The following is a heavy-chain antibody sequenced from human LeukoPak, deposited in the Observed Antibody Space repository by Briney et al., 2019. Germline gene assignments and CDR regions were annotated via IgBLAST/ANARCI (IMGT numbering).Heavy chain of an antibody. CDR2: IYYSGST. CDR3: ARGISYSSSWYLQPFDY. J-gene: IGHJ4*02. V-gene: IGHV4-39*07. CDR1: GGSISSSSYY. D-gene: IGHD6-13*01. Sequence: SETLSLTCTVSGGSISSSSYYWGWIRQPPGKGLEWIGSIYYSGSTYYNPSLKSRVTISVDTSKNQFSLKLSSVTAADTAVYYCARGISYSSSWYLQPFDYWGQGTLVTVSS.